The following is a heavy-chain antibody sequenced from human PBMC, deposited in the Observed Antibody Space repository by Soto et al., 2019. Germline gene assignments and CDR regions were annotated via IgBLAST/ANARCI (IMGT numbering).Heavy chain of an antibody. Sequence: GGSLRLSCAASGFTFSSYGMHWVRQAPGKGLEWVAVISYDGSNKYYADSVKGRFTISRDNSKNTLYLRMNSLRAEDTAVYYCAKDDGDYSIYYYYGMDVWGQGTTVTVSS. J-gene: IGHJ6*02. D-gene: IGHD4-17*01. V-gene: IGHV3-30*18. CDR3: AKDDGDYSIYYYYGMDV. CDR1: GFTFSSYG. CDR2: ISYDGSNK.